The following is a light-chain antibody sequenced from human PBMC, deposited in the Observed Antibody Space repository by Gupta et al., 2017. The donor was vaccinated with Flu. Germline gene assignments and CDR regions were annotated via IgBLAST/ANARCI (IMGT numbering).Light chain of an antibody. Sequence: SVTITWTRTSGDISYNIEWHQQQPGKAPQHLMKVEGSRNYNEANGVSDSYSGSRSAAALNLTLAKDEAEDEADYYWETRNSKNVFGTGTKVTVL. CDR2: VEGSRNY. CDR1: SGDISYN. V-gene: IGLV4-60*03. CDR3: ETRNSKNV. J-gene: IGLJ1*01.